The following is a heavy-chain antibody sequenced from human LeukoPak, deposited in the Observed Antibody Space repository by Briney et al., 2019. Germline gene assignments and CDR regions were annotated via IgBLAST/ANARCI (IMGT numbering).Heavy chain of an antibody. CDR2: IKSKRGGETI. J-gene: IGHJ5*02. Sequence: GGSLRLSCAASGFTFSSYAMHWVRQAPGKGLEWVGRIKSKRGGETIHYAAPVKDRFIISRDDSRHTLYLQMYSLQSDDTAVYYCAHVGTMTGLYLGSWGQGTLVTVSS. D-gene: IGHD1-7*01. V-gene: IGHV3-15*01. CDR1: GFTFSSYA. CDR3: AHVGTMTGLYLGS.